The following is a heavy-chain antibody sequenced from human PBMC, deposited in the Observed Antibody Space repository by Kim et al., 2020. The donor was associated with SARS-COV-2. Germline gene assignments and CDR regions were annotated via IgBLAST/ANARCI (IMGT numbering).Heavy chain of an antibody. V-gene: IGHV3-23*01. Sequence: GGSLRLSCAASGLTFSSYAMSWVRQAPGKGLEWVSAISGSGGSTYYADSVKGRFTISRDNSKNTLYLQMNSLRAEDTAVYYCAKDLPFSPHRPTDAFDIWGQGTMVTVSS. CDR3: AKDLPFSPHRPTDAFDI. CDR2: ISGSGGST. CDR1: GLTFSSYA. J-gene: IGHJ3*02.